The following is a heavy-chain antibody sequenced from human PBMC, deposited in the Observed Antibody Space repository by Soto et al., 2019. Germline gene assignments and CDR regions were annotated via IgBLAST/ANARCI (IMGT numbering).Heavy chain of an antibody. CDR1: GFTFSTYN. V-gene: IGHV3-48*02. J-gene: IGHJ4*02. D-gene: IGHD2-8*01. CDR3: ARVVDGVSGADY. CDR2: INIGSSS. Sequence: GGSLRLSCEASGFTFSTYNMIWVRQAPGKGLKWVSYINIGSSSIYADSVKGRFTISRDNSRNSLYLQMNSLRDEDTAVYYCARVVDGVSGADYWGQGTLVTVSS.